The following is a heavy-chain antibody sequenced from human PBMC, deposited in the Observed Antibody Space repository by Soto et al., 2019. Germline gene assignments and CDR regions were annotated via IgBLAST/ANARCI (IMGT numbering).Heavy chain of an antibody. CDR1: GFTLDDYA. J-gene: IGHJ4*02. CDR3: AHRRSGSSSWYYFDY. V-gene: IGHV3-9*01. D-gene: IGHD6-13*01. CDR2: ISWNSGSI. Sequence: PXGSLRLFCAAAGFTLDDYAMHWVRQAPGKGLEWVSGISWNSGSIGYADSVKSRLTITKDTSKNQVVLTMTNMDPVDTATYYCAHRRSGSSSWYYFDYWGQGTLVTVSS.